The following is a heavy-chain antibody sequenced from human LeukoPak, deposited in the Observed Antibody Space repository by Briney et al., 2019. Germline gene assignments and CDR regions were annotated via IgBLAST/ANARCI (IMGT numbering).Heavy chain of an antibody. Sequence: SETLSLTCTVSGSSISTYYWSWIRQPPGKGLEWIGYIYYSGSTNYNPSLKSRVTISVDTSKNQFSLKLSSVTAADTAVYYCARLGYSSSWVDYWGQGTLVTVSS. CDR3: ARLGYSSSWVDY. CDR2: IYYSGST. CDR1: GSSISTYY. J-gene: IGHJ4*02. V-gene: IGHV4-59*08. D-gene: IGHD6-13*01.